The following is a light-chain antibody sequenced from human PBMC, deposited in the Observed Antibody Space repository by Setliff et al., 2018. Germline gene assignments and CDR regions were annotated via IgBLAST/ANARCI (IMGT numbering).Light chain of an antibody. Sequence: QSALTQPRSVSGSPGQSVTTSCTGTSSDVGGYNYVSWYQQHPGKAPKLMIYDVSKRPSGVSNRFSGSKSGNTASLTISGLQAEDEADYYCSSYISSSTFVFGTGTKVTVL. V-gene: IGLV2-14*01. CDR1: SSDVGGYNY. CDR3: SSYISSSTFV. J-gene: IGLJ1*01. CDR2: DVS.